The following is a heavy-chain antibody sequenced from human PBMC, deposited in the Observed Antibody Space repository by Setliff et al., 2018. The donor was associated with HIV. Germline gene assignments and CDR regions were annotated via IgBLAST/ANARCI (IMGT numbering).Heavy chain of an antibody. J-gene: IGHJ6*03. V-gene: IGHV1-69*10. CDR3: ARARGPFSGSYTEDYYYMDV. CDR2: IIPVLGIT. CDR1: GGTLSTYG. D-gene: IGHD1-26*01. Sequence: SVKVSCKASGGTLSTYGISWVRQAPGQGLEWMGGIIPVLGITNYAQNLQGRVTMTTDTPTSTAYMELSSLRSDDTAVYYCARARGPFSGSYTEDYYYMDVWGKGTTVTVSS.